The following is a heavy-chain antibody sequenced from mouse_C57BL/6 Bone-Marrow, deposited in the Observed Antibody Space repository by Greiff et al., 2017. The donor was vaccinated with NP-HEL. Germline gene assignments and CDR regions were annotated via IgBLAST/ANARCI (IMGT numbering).Heavy chain of an antibody. Sequence: EVNVVESEGGLVQPGSSMKLSCTASGFTFSDYYMAWVRQVPEKGLEWVANINYDGSSTYYLDSLKSRFIISRDNAKNILYLQMSSLKSEDTATYYCAREGYYGGYFDYWGQGTTLTVSS. CDR3: AREGYYGGYFDY. D-gene: IGHD1-1*01. CDR1: GFTFSDYY. CDR2: INYDGSST. J-gene: IGHJ2*01. V-gene: IGHV5-16*01.